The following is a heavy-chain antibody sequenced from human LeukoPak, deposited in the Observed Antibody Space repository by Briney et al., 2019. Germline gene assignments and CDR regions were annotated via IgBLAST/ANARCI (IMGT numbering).Heavy chain of an antibody. V-gene: IGHV3-30*02. Sequence: GSLRLSFAASGFTFSTYSMHWARPTPGKGLEWVSFIRYDGDNKYYADSVKGRFTISRDNSKNTLYLQMNSLRAEDTAIYYCVKDPLGGSRVDYWGQGIQVTVSS. D-gene: IGHD3-16*01. CDR3: VKDPLGGSRVDY. CDR2: IRYDGDNK. CDR1: GFTFSTYS. J-gene: IGHJ4*02.